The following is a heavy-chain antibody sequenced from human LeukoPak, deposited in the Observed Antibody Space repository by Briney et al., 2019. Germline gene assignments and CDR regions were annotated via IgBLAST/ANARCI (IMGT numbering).Heavy chain of an antibody. J-gene: IGHJ4*02. CDR3: ATASGSYAAGKPYYFDY. CDR1: GGSISSGSYY. D-gene: IGHD1-26*01. V-gene: IGHV4-30-2*01. CDR2: IYHSGST. Sequence: SQTLSLTCTVSGGSISSGSYYWSWIRQPAGKGLEWIGYIYHSGSTYYNPSLKSRVTISVDRSKNQFSLKLNSVTAADTAVYYCATASGSYAAGKPYYFDYWGQGTLVTVSS.